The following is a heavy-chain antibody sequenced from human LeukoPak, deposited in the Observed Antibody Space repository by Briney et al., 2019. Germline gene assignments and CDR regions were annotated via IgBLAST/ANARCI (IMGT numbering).Heavy chain of an antibody. Sequence: ASVKVSCKASGYTFTSYDINWVRQATGQGLEWMGWMNPNSGNTGYAQKFQGRVTITRNTSISTAYMELSSPRSEDTAVYYCARVPMTTVTNYYYYYMDVWGKGTTVTVSS. J-gene: IGHJ6*03. CDR2: MNPNSGNT. CDR1: GYTFTSYD. V-gene: IGHV1-8*03. D-gene: IGHD4-17*01. CDR3: ARVPMTTVTNYYYYYMDV.